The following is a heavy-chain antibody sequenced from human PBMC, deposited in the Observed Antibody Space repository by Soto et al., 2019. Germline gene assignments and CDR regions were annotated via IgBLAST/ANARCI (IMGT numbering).Heavy chain of an antibody. CDR3: ARDGQVNYDFWSGPALQGYGMDV. Sequence: GGSLRLSCAASGFTFSSYGMHWVRQAPGKGLEWVAVIWYDGSNKYYADSVRGRFTIPRDNSKNTLYLQMNSLRAEDTAVYYCARDGQVNYDFWSGPALQGYGMDVWGQGTTVTVS. D-gene: IGHD3-3*01. J-gene: IGHJ6*02. CDR1: GFTFSSYG. V-gene: IGHV3-33*01. CDR2: IWYDGSNK.